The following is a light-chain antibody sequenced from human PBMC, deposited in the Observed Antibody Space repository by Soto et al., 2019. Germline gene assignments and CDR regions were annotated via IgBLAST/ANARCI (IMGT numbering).Light chain of an antibody. J-gene: IGKJ1*01. CDR3: QQYNNWPRT. CDR2: GAS. CDR1: QSVKSS. V-gene: IGKV3-15*01. Sequence: IMMTQSPATLSVSPGERATLSCRASQSVKSSLAWYQQKPGQAPRLLIYGASTRATGIPARFSGSGSGTEFTLTISSLQSEDFAVYYCQQYNNWPRTFGQGTKVDIK.